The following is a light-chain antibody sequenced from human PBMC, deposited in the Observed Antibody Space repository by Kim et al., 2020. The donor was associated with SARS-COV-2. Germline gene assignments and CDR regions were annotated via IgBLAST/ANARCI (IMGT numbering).Light chain of an antibody. J-gene: IGLJ3*02. CDR3: QSYDSSNLNWV. CDR1: SGIVASNS. Sequence: TVTICYTRRSGIVASNSVQWNQQRPGSPPTTVIYEDKQRTSGVPNRFSGSIDSSSNSASRTISGLKTEDEADYYCQSYDSSNLNWVFGGGTQLTVL. V-gene: IGLV6-57*01. CDR2: EDK.